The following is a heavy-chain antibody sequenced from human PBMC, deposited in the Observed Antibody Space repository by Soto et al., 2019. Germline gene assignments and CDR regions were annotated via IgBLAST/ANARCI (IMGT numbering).Heavy chain of an antibody. Sequence: GGSVRLSCAASGFTFDDYGMSWVRQAPGKGLEWVAVIWYDGSNKYYADSVKGRFTISRDNSKNTLYLQMNSLRAEDTAVYYYARFKDGYNFLHAFWGQGTLDIVSS. CDR3: ARFKDGYNFLHAF. CDR2: IWYDGSNK. J-gene: IGHJ4*02. V-gene: IGHV3-33*08. CDR1: GFTFDDYG. D-gene: IGHD5-12*01.